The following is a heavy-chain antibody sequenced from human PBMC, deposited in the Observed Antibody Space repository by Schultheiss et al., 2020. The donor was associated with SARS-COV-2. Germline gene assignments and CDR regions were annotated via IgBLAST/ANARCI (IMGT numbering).Heavy chain of an antibody. CDR3: ASIAAAGTTSTVDY. CDR1: GYSISSGYY. J-gene: IGHJ4*02. CDR2: INHSGST. V-gene: IGHV4-38-2*01. D-gene: IGHD6-13*01. Sequence: SETLSLTCAVSGYSISSGYYWGWIRQPPGKGLEWIGEINHSGSTYYNPSLKSRVTISVDTSKNQFSLKLSSVTAADTAVYYCASIAAAGTTSTVDYWGQGTLVTVSS.